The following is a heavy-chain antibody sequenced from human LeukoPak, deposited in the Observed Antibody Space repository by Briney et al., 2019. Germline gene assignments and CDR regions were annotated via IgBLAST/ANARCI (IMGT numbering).Heavy chain of an antibody. J-gene: IGHJ4*02. CDR2: IIPIFGTA. Sequence: SVKVSCTASGGTFSSYAISWVRQAPGQGLEWMGGIIPIFGTANYAQKFQGRVTITADESTSTAYMELSSLRSEDTAVYYCARSREAVAAEPDFDYWGQGTLVTVSS. V-gene: IGHV1-69*13. CDR3: ARSREAVAAEPDFDY. CDR1: GGTFSSYA. D-gene: IGHD6-19*01.